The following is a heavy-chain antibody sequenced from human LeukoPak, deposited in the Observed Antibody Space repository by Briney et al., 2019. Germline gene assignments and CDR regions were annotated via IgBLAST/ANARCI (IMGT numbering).Heavy chain of an antibody. CDR1: GFTFSSYW. CDR2: INSDGSST. V-gene: IGHV3-74*01. J-gene: IGHJ4*02. D-gene: IGHD1-26*01. CDR3: ARDRGRIVGATAPDY. Sequence: GGSLRLSCAASGFTFSSYWMHWVRQAPGKGLVWVSRINSDGSSTSYADSVKGRFTISRDNAKNKLYLQMNSLRAEDTAVYYCARDRGRIVGATAPDYWGQGTLVTVSS.